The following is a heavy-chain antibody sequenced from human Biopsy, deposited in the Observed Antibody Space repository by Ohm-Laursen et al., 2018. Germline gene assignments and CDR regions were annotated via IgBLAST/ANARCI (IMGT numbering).Heavy chain of an antibody. CDR1: GDSVTKYY. J-gene: IGHJ3*01. V-gene: IGHV4-59*08. CDR3: ARRLPLRGYAFDV. CDR2: IYYRGNT. D-gene: IGHD3-10*01. Sequence: GTLSLTCTVSGDSVTKYYWNWIRQAPGKGLEWIGNIYYRGNTNYSPSLKSRVTISLDTSKNQFSLKLNPVTATDTAVYYCARRLPLRGYAFDVWGQGTLVTVSS.